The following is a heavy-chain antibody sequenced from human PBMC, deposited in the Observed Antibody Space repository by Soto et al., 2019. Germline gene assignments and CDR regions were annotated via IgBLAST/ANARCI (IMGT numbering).Heavy chain of an antibody. D-gene: IGHD3-22*01. V-gene: IGHV1-46*01. Sequence: QVQLVQSGAEVKKPGASVKVSCKASGYIFTNNYIHWVRQAPGQGLEWMGIINPSGGSTNYLQKFQGRVTMTRDTSPSTVYMELSSLRSEDTAVYFCARADYYDSSGFYYDYWGQGTLGTVSS. CDR1: GYIFTNNY. CDR3: ARADYYDSSGFYYDY. J-gene: IGHJ4*02. CDR2: INPSGGST.